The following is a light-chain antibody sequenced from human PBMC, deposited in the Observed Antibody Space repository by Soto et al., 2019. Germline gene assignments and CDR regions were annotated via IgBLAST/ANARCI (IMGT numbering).Light chain of an antibody. CDR1: QSISSN. CDR2: AAS. CDR3: QQSYTTPWT. V-gene: IGKV1-39*01. J-gene: IGKJ1*01. Sequence: IEMTHSPSSLSASVGDRVSITCRASQSISSNLNWYQQRPGNAPHLLIYAASSLQSGVASRFSGSVSGTDFTLTISSLQPEDFASYYCQQSYTTPWTFGQGTKVDIK.